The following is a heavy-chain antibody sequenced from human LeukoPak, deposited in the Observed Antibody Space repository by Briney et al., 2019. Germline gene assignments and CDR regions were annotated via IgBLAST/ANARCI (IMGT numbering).Heavy chain of an antibody. CDR3: ARGVGLEWLSLRHYYYYYMDV. D-gene: IGHD3-3*01. J-gene: IGHJ6*03. CDR2: INHSGST. CDR1: GGSFSGYY. Sequence: SETLSLTCAVYGGSFSGYYWSWIRQPPGKGLEWLGEINHSGSTNYNPSLKSRVTISVDTSKNQFSLKLSSVTAADTAVYYCARGVGLEWLSLRHYYYYYMDVWGKGTTVTVSS. V-gene: IGHV4-34*01.